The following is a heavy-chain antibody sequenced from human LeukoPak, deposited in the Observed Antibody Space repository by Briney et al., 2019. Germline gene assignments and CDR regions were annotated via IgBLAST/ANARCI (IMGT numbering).Heavy chain of an antibody. CDR2: MNPNSGNT. Sequence: WASVKVSCKASGYTFTSYDINWVRQATGQGLEWMGWMNPNSGNTGYAQKFQGRVTITRNTSISTAYMELSSLRPEDTAVYYCARGLEMEQYQLPHGAGYYYYMDVWGKGTTVTVSS. D-gene: IGHD2-2*01. J-gene: IGHJ6*03. CDR3: ARGLEMEQYQLPHGAGYYYYMDV. V-gene: IGHV1-8*03. CDR1: GYTFTSYD.